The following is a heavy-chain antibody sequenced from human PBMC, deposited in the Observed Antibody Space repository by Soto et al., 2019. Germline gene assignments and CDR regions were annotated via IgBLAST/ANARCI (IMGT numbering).Heavy chain of an antibody. V-gene: IGHV5-10-1*01. Sequence: GESLKISCKGSGYSFTSYWISWVRQMPGKGLEWMGRIDPSDSYTNYSPSFQGHVTISADKSISTAYLQWSSLKASDTAMYYCARLPPQLLLFGELSPNWFDPWGQGTLVTVS. D-gene: IGHD3-10*01. CDR1: GYSFTSYW. CDR2: IDPSDSYT. J-gene: IGHJ5*02. CDR3: ARLPPQLLLFGELSPNWFDP.